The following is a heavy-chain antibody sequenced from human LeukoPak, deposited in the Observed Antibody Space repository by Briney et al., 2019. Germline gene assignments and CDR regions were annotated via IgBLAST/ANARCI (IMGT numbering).Heavy chain of an antibody. CDR1: GFIFSSYS. V-gene: IGHV3-21*04. CDR3: ARAGTKGYSGSYPFDY. CDR2: ISSSSSYI. D-gene: IGHD1-26*01. Sequence: GGSLRLSCAASGFIFSSYSMNWVRQAPGKGLEWVSSISSSSSYIYYADSVKGRFTISRDNAKNSLYLQMNSLRAEDTALYHCARAGTKGYSGSYPFDYWGQGTLVTVSS. J-gene: IGHJ4*02.